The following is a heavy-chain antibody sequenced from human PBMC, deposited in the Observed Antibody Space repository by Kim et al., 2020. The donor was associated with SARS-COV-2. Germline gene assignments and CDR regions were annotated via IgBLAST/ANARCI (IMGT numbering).Heavy chain of an antibody. CDR2: IYYSGST. J-gene: IGHJ4*02. V-gene: IGHV4-59*08. Sequence: SETLSLTCTVSGGSISSYYWSWIRQPPGKGLEWIGYIYYSGSTKYNPSLKSRVTISVDTSKNQFSLKLNSVTAADTAVYYCARHVDGGKVDYWGQGTLVT. CDR3: ARHVDGGKVDY. CDR1: GGSISSYY. D-gene: IGHD1-26*01.